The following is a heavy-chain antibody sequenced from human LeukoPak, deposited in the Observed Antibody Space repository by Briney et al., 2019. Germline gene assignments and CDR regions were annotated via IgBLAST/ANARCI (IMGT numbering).Heavy chain of an antibody. V-gene: IGHV4-34*01. CDR1: GFTFSSYR. CDR2: INHSGST. Sequence: PGGSLRLSCAASGFTFSSYRMNWVRQIPGKGLEWIGEINHSGSTNYNPSLKSRVTISVDTSKNQFSLKLSSVTAADTAVYYCARVNGFLEWLPSYFDYWGQGALVTVSS. J-gene: IGHJ4*02. CDR3: ARVNGFLEWLPSYFDY. D-gene: IGHD3-3*01.